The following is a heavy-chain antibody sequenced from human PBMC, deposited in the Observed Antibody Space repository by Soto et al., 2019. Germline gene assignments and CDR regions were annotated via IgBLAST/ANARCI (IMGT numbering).Heavy chain of an antibody. CDR2: ISHSGTS. Sequence: QVQLQESGPGLVKPSGTLSLTCAVSGGSISSSHWWPWVRQSPGKGLEYIGEISHSGTSNSNPSLKSLVTLSVDKSKNHFSLTLTSVTAADTAVYYCARVVLTITRGAFDAWGQGTLVIVSS. D-gene: IGHD3-9*01. CDR3: ARVVLTITRGAFDA. CDR1: GGSISSSHW. J-gene: IGHJ3*01. V-gene: IGHV4-4*02.